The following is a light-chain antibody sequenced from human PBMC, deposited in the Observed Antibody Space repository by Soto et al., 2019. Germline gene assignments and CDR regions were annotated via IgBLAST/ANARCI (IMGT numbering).Light chain of an antibody. V-gene: IGKV3-20*01. Sequence: EIVLTQSPGTLSLSPGERATLSCRASQSVSSNYLAWYQHKPGQAPRLLVYGASNSATGIPDRFSGSGSGTDFTLTISRLEPEDFALYYCQRYGSSFTFGPGTKVDIK. CDR2: GAS. CDR1: QSVSSNY. J-gene: IGKJ3*01. CDR3: QRYGSSFT.